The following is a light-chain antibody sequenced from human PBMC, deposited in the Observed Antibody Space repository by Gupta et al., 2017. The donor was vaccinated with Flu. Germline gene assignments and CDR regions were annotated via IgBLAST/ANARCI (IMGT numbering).Light chain of an antibody. CDR1: QSISSY. J-gene: IGKJ3*01. CDR3: QQSYSVGVT. Sequence: DIQMTQSPSSLSASVGDRVTITCRASQSISSYLNWYQQKPGKAPKLLIYAASSLQSGVPSRFSGSGSGTDFTLTISSLQPEDFATYYCQQSYSVGVTFGHGTKVDIK. V-gene: IGKV1-39*01. CDR2: AAS.